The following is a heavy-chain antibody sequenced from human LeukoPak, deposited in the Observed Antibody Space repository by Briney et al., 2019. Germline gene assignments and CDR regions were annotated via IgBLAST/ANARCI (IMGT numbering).Heavy chain of an antibody. J-gene: IGHJ4*02. Sequence: PGGSLRLSCVAPGCTFDDYGMGWVRQVPGKGLEWVSGTNWNGGSTGYADSVKGRFTISRDNAKNSLYLQMNSLRAEDTALYYCARGTEVYYDSSSYYSYWGQGTLVTVSS. CDR1: GCTFDDYG. D-gene: IGHD3-22*01. V-gene: IGHV3-20*04. CDR3: ARGTEVYYDSSSYYSY. CDR2: TNWNGGST.